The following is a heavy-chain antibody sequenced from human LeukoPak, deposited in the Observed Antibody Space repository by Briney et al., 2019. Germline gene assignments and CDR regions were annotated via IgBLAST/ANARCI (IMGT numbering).Heavy chain of an antibody. V-gene: IGHV3-7*01. CDR3: ARWGSTSCYDY. CDR1: GFTFSSYS. J-gene: IGHJ4*02. Sequence: GGSLRLSCAASGFTFSSYSMNWVRQAPEKGLEWVANIKPSGSEKHYADSVEGRFTISRDNSKNTLFLQMGSLRADDMAVYYCARWGSTSCYDYWGQGTLVTVSS. D-gene: IGHD2-2*01. CDR2: IKPSGSEK.